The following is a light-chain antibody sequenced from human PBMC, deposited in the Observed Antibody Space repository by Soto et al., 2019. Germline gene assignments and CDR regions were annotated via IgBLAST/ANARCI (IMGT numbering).Light chain of an antibody. CDR1: QSFSTY. V-gene: IGKV1-12*01. CDR2: DAS. Sequence: DIQMTQSPSTVSASVGDRVTITCRASQSFSTYLAWYQQKPGNAPKLLIYDASSLKSGVPPRFSGSGSGTDFTLTISSLQPEDFATYFCQQANSFPITFGQGTRLEIK. J-gene: IGKJ5*01. CDR3: QQANSFPIT.